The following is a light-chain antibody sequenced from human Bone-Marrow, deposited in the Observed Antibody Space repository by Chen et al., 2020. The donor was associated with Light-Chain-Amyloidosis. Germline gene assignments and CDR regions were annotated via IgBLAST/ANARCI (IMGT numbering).Light chain of an antibody. Sequence: NFVLIQPHSVSESPGKTVTISCTRSSGYIASNYVHWYQQRPGRSPTIVIYEYNQRPSGVPDRFSGSIDRSSNSASLTISGLKTEDEGDYYCQSYDIAKVFGGGTKVTVL. CDR3: QSYDIAKV. V-gene: IGLV6-57*01. CDR1: SGYIASNY. J-gene: IGLJ2*01. CDR2: EYN.